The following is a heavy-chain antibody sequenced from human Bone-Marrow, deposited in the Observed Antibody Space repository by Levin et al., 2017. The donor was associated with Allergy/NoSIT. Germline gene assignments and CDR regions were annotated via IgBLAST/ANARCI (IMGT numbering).Heavy chain of an antibody. CDR2: ISGSGSNT. J-gene: IGHJ4*02. CDR3: AGYDTSGYHSPFDY. Sequence: GESLKISCVASGLIFSNYAMNWVRQAPGKGLEWVSQISGSGSNTHYADSVRGRFTFSRDNSNNTVYLQMNSLRADDTAVYYCAGYDTSGYHSPFDYWGQGTLVTVSS. CDR1: GLIFSNYA. D-gene: IGHD3-22*01. V-gene: IGHV3-23*01.